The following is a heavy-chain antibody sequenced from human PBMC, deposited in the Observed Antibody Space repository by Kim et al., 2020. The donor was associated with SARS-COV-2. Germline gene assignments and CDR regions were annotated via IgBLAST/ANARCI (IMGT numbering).Heavy chain of an antibody. CDR2: ISYDGGNK. V-gene: IGHV3-30*18. D-gene: IGHD1-26*01. J-gene: IGHJ4*02. CDR3: AKEGGQGKFDY. CDR1: GFTFSSYG. Sequence: GGSLRLSCAASGFTFSSYGMHWVRQAPGKGLEWVAVISYDGGNKYYADSVKGRVTISRDNSKNTLYLQMNSLRAEDTAVYNCAKEGGQGKFDYWGQGTLVTVSS.